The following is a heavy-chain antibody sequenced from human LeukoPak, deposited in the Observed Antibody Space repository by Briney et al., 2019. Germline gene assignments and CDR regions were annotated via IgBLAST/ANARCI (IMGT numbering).Heavy chain of an antibody. Sequence: SVKVSCKASGGTFSSYAISWVRQAPGQGLEWMGRIIPILGIANYAQKFQGRVTITADKSTSTAYMGLSSLRSEDTAVYYCASGLRFLEWLYITDYWGQGTLVTVSS. V-gene: IGHV1-69*04. CDR3: ASGLRFLEWLYITDY. CDR1: GGTFSSYA. CDR2: IIPILGIA. J-gene: IGHJ4*02. D-gene: IGHD3-3*01.